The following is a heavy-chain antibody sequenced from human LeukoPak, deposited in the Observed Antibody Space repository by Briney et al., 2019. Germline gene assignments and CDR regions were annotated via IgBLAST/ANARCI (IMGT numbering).Heavy chain of an antibody. V-gene: IGHV3-53*01. J-gene: IGHJ4*02. D-gene: IGHD5-12*01. Sequence: GGSLRLSCAASGFTFSSYSMNWVRQAPGKGLEWVSVIYSGGSTDYADSVKGRFTISRDNSKNTVYLQMNSLRPEDTAMYYCAREGGYVLDYWGQGTLVTVSS. CDR3: AREGGYVLDY. CDR1: GFTFSSYS. CDR2: IYSGGST.